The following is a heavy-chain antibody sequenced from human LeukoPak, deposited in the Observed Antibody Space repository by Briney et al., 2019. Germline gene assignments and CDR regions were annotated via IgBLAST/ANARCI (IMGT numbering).Heavy chain of an antibody. Sequence: SQTLSLTCTVSGGSISSGGYYWSWIRQHPGKGLEWIGYIYYSGSTYYNPSLESRVTISVDTSKNQFSLKLSSVTAADTAVYYCARVPFDYGDYRDYYGMDVWGQGTTVTVSS. D-gene: IGHD4-17*01. CDR1: GGSISSGGYY. J-gene: IGHJ6*02. CDR2: IYYSGST. CDR3: ARVPFDYGDYRDYYGMDV. V-gene: IGHV4-31*03.